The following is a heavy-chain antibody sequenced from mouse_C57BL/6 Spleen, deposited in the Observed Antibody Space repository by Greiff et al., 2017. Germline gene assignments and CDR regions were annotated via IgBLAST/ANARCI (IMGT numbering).Heavy chain of an antibody. CDR2: ISYDGSN. D-gene: IGHD2-10*01. CDR1: GYSITSGYY. Sequence: DVKLQESGPGLVKPSQSLSLTCSVTGYSITSGYYWNWIRQFPGNKLEWMGYISYDGSNNYNPSLKNRISITRDTSKNQFFLKLNSVTTEDTATYYCAREGAYYDAMDYWGQGTSVTVSS. V-gene: IGHV3-6*01. J-gene: IGHJ4*01. CDR3: AREGAYYDAMDY.